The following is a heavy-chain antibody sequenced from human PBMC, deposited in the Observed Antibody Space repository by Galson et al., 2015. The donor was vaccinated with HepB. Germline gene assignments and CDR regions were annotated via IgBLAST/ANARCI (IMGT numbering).Heavy chain of an antibody. J-gene: IGHJ2*01. D-gene: IGHD2-21*02. Sequence: SLRLSCAASGFTFSSYGMHWVRQAPGKGLEWVAVIWYDGSNKYYADSVKGRFTISRDNSKNTLYLQMNSLRAEDTAVYYCARSYCGGDCYYWYFDLWGRGTLVTVSS. CDR1: GFTFSSYG. V-gene: IGHV3-33*01. CDR2: IWYDGSNK. CDR3: ARSYCGGDCYYWYFDL.